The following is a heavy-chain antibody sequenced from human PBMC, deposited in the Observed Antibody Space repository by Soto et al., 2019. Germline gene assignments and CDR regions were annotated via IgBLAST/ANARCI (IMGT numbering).Heavy chain of an antibody. Sequence: QVQLVQSGAEVEKPGASVKVSCKASGYTFSTYGINWVRQAPGQGLEWMGWISVYNGNTNYAQKFQDRVTLTTDTLTSTTYMEVRTLTSDDTAVYYCGRVGSASSPADYWGQGTLVTVSS. D-gene: IGHD2-15*01. CDR2: ISVYNGNT. V-gene: IGHV1-18*01. CDR1: GYTFSTYG. J-gene: IGHJ4*02. CDR3: GRVGSASSPADY.